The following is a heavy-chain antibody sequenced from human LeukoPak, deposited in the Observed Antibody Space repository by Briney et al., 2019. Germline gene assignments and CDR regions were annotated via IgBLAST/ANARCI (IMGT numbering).Heavy chain of an antibody. V-gene: IGHV1-8*01. CDR3: ARDWEVGDGYNYYFDY. D-gene: IGHD5-24*01. CDR2: MNPNSGNT. CDR1: GYTFTSYD. J-gene: IGHJ4*02. Sequence: ASVKVSCKASGYTFTSYDINWVRQATGQGLEWMGWMNPNSGNTGYAQKFQGRVTMTRNTSISTAYMELSSLRSEDTAVYYCARDWEVGDGYNYYFDYWGQGTLVTVSS.